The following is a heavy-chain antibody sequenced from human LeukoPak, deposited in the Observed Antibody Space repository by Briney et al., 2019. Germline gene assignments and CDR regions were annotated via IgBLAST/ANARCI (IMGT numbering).Heavy chain of an antibody. CDR2: MNPNSGNT. D-gene: IGHD6-6*01. J-gene: IGHJ4*02. V-gene: IGHV1-8*01. CDR1: GYTFTSYD. CDR3: ARETIAARTFDY. Sequence: EASVKVSCKASGYTFTSYDINWVRQATGQGLEWMGWMNPNSGNTGYAQKFQGRVTMTRNTSISTAYMELSSLRSEDTAVYYCARETIAARTFDYWGQGTLVTVSS.